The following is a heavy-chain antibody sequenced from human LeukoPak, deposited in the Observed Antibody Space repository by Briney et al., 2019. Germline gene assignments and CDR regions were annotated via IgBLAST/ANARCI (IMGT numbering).Heavy chain of an antibody. Sequence: PSETPSLTPIDSGSSITSRSFYWGWIGHPPGKGLEWIGSIYYSGTTHYIPSLKSRATLSVDTSKNQFSLNLSAVTAPDTAVYYCARHAWVGRTGFDYWGRGTLVTVSS. CDR3: ARHAWVGRTGFDY. J-gene: IGHJ4*02. CDR2: IYYSGTT. D-gene: IGHD2-8*02. V-gene: IGHV4-39*01. CDR1: GSSITSRSFY.